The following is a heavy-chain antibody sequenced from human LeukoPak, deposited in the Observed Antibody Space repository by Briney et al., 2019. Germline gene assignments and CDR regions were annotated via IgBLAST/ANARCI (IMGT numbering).Heavy chain of an antibody. Sequence: GGSLRLSCAASGFTFSSYAMSWVRQAPGKGLEWVSVIYSGGSTYYADSVKGRFTISRDNSKNTLYLQMNSLRAEDTAVYYCARDSHPMSPYGDYAFDYWGQGTLVTVSS. D-gene: IGHD4-17*01. CDR3: ARDSHPMSPYGDYAFDY. CDR1: GFTFSSYA. J-gene: IGHJ4*02. V-gene: IGHV3-66*01. CDR2: IYSGGST.